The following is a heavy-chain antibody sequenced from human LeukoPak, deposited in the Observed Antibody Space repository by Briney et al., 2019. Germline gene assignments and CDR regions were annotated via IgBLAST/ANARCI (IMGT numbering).Heavy chain of an antibody. V-gene: IGHV4-39*07. CDR1: GGSISSSSYY. Sequence: PSETLSLTCTVSGGSISSSSYYWGWFRQPPGKGLEWIGSNYYSGSTYYNPSLKSRVTISVDTSKNQFSLKLSSVTAADTAVYYCARTDSRYNWFDPWGQGTLVTVSS. CDR2: NYYSGST. J-gene: IGHJ5*02. D-gene: IGHD3-22*01. CDR3: ARTDSRYNWFDP.